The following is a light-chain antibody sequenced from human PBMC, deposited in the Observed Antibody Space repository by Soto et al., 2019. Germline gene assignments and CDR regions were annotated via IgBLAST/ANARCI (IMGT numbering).Light chain of an antibody. J-gene: IGKJ4*01. CDR2: DAS. V-gene: IGKV3-20*01. CDR1: QTVRNNY. Sequence: EFVLTQSPGTLSLSPGERAPIYCRASQTVRNNYLAWYQQKPGQAPRLMIYDASSRATGIPDRFSGGGSGTDFTLTISRLEPEDVAVYYCQQFSSYPLTLGGGTKVDI. CDR3: QQFSSYPLT.